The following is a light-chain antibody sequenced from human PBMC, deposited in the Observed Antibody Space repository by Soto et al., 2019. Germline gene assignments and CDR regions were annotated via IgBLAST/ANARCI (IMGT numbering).Light chain of an antibody. CDR1: QSISSW. CDR2: KAS. CDR3: QQYNSYPWT. J-gene: IGKJ1*01. V-gene: IGKV1-5*03. Sequence: DIQMIHSPSTLSASIVERVNITFRASQSISSWLAWYQQKPGKAPKLLIYKASSLESGVPSRFSGSGSGTEFTLTISSLQPDDFATYYCQQYNSYPWTFGQGTKVDI.